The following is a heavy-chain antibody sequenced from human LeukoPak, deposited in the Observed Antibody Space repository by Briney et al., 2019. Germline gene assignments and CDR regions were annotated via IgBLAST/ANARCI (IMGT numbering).Heavy chain of an antibody. J-gene: IGHJ4*02. Sequence: ASVKVSCKASGYTFTTYGISWVRQAPGQALEWMGWIGAYNGNTKYAPKLQGRVTMTTDTSTSTAYMGLRSLRSDDTAVYYCARTRYSSASGAGYWGQGTLVTVSS. V-gene: IGHV1-18*01. D-gene: IGHD6-19*01. CDR1: GYTFTTYG. CDR2: IGAYNGNT. CDR3: ARTRYSSASGAGY.